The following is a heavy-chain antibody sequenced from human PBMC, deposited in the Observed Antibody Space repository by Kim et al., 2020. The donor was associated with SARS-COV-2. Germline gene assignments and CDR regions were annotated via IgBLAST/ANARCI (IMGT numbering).Heavy chain of an antibody. D-gene: IGHD3-22*01. V-gene: IGHV4-59*13. J-gene: IGHJ3*02. CDR1: GGSISSYY. CDR2: IYYSGST. CDR3: ARELNYYDSSGSNAFDI. Sequence: SETLSLTCTVSGGSISSYYWSWIRQPPGKGLEWIGYIYYSGSTNYNPSLKSRVTISVDTSKYQFSLKLSSVTAADTAVYYCARELNYYDSSGSNAFDIWGQRTMVTFSS.